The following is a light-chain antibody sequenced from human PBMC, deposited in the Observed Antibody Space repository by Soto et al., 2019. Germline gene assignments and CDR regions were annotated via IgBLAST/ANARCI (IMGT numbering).Light chain of an antibody. V-gene: IGKV3-11*01. CDR2: DAS. CDR1: QSVSTY. Sequence: EIVLTQSPVTLSLSPGERATLSCRASQSVSTYLAWYQQKPGQAPRLLIYDASTRVSGIPARFSGSGSGTDFTLTISSLEPEDFAVYFCQHRRNWPLTFGGGTKVEI. CDR3: QHRRNWPLT. J-gene: IGKJ4*01.